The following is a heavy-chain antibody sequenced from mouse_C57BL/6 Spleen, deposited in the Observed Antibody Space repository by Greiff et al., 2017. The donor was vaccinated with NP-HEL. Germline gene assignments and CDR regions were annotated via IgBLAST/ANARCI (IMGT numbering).Heavy chain of an antibody. Sequence: EVQLVESGGGLVKPGGSLKLSCAASGFTFSSYTMSWVRQTPEKRLEWVATISGGGGNTYYPDSVKGRFTISRDNAKNTLYLQMSSLRSEDTALYYCARQRGSSDAMDYWGQGTSVTVAS. CDR2: ISGGGGNT. CDR1: GFTFSSYT. V-gene: IGHV5-9*01. CDR3: ARQRGSSDAMDY. J-gene: IGHJ4*01. D-gene: IGHD1-1*01.